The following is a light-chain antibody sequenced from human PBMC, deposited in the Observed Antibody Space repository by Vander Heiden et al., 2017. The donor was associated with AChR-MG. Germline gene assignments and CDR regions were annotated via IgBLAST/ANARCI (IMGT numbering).Light chain of an antibody. CDR3: CAYADSGTVL. J-gene: IGLJ2*01. V-gene: IGLV2-23*02. Sequence: QSALTQPASVSGSPGPSITISCTGTSSDVGTYDLVSWYQHHPGKAPKIMIYEVNKRPSGVSNRFSASKSGNTASLTISGLQAEDEADYYCCAYADSGTVLFGGGTKLTVL. CDR2: EVN. CDR1: SSDVGTYDL.